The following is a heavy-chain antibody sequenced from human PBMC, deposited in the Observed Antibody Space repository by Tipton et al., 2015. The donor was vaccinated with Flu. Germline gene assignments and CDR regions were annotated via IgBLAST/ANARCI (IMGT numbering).Heavy chain of an antibody. D-gene: IGHD6-13*01. CDR3: AKVRAAAGRIGDTWFDP. Sequence: SLRLSCAASGFTFHDYAMHWVRQAPGKGLEWVSGITWNSATIGYADSVKGRFTISRDNAKNSLYLQMNSLRAEDTAFYYCAKVRAAAGRIGDTWFDPWGQGTLVTVSS. CDR1: GFTFHDYA. V-gene: IGHV3-9*01. J-gene: IGHJ5*02. CDR2: ITWNSATI.